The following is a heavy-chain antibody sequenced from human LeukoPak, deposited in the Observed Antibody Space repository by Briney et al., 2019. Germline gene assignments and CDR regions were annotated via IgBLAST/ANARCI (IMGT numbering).Heavy chain of an antibody. D-gene: IGHD4-17*01. J-gene: IGHJ4*02. CDR1: GFTVSTNY. Sequence: GGSLRLSCAVSGFTVSTNYMSWVRQAPGKGLEWVSVMYSGGSTYYADSVKGRFTISRHNSKNTLYLAINSLRPDDAAVYYCARGGGDYNPFDYWGQGTLVTVSS. CDR2: MYSGGST. V-gene: IGHV3-53*04. CDR3: ARGGGDYNPFDY.